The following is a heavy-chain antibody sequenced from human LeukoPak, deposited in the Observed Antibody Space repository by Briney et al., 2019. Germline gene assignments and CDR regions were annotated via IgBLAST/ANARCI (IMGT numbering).Heavy chain of an antibody. J-gene: IGHJ4*02. Sequence: SETLSLTCTVSGYSISSGYYWGWIRQPPGKGLEWIGSIYHSGSTYYNPSLKSRVTISVDTSKNQFSLKLSSVTAADTAVYYCAREGSNWNYAYWGQGTLVTVSS. CDR2: IYHSGST. CDR1: GYSISSGYY. V-gene: IGHV4-38-2*02. D-gene: IGHD1-20*01. CDR3: AREGSNWNYAY.